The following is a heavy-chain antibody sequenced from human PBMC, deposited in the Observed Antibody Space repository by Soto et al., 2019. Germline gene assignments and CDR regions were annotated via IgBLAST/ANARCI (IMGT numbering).Heavy chain of an antibody. J-gene: IGHJ4*02. V-gene: IGHV3-15*07. CDR3: TPLALKYSSGWYEFSD. Sequence: EVQLVESGGGLVKPGGSLRLSCAAAGFTFSNVWMNWVRQAPGKGLEWVGSIKSKTDGGTTDYAAPVKGRFAISRDDSKHALQLHINSAKPDDTAVYYCTPLALKYSSGWYEFSDWGQGTLVTGSS. CDR2: IKSKTDGGTT. CDR1: GFTFSNVW. D-gene: IGHD6-19*01.